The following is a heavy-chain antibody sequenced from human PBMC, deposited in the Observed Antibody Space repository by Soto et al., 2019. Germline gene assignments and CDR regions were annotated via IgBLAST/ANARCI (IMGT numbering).Heavy chain of an antibody. CDR2: FNPTSGST. CDR3: ARDLAAGDY. J-gene: IGHJ4*02. CDR1: GYTFINYY. D-gene: IGHD6-13*01. V-gene: IGHV1-46*01. Sequence: QVQLVQSGAEVKKPGASVKLSCKASGYTFINYYIHWVRQAPGQGLEWMGIFNPTSGSTNYAHKFQGRVTLTMDTSTRTVYMELSSLRFDATAVYYGARDLAAGDYWGQGTLVTVSA.